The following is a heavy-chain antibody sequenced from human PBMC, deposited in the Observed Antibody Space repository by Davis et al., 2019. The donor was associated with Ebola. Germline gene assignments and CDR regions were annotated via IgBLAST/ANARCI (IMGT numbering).Heavy chain of an antibody. V-gene: IGHV4-39*07. CDR1: GGSISSSSYY. CDR3: ARGPSGYCYS. D-gene: IGHD2-21*01. J-gene: IGHJ4*02. CDR2: INHSGLT. Sequence: SETLSLTCTVSGGSISSSSYYWSWIRQPPGKGLEWIGEINHSGLTNYNPSLKSRLTMSLDTSKNQFSLKLSSVTAADTAVYYCARGPSGYCYSWGQGTLVTVSS.